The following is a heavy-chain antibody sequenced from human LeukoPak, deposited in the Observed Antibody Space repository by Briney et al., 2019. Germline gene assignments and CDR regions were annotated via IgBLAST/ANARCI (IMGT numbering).Heavy chain of an antibody. CDR2: ISYDGSNK. J-gene: IGHJ2*01. CDR1: GFTFSSYG. V-gene: IGHV3-30*18. Sequence: PGGSLRLSCAASGFTFSSYGMHWVRQAPGKGLEWVAVISYDGSNKYYADSVKGRFTISRDNAKNSLYLQLNSLRAEDTAFYYCAKGPVRGVISWYFDLWGRGTLLTVSS. CDR3: AKGPVRGVISWYFDL. D-gene: IGHD3-10*01.